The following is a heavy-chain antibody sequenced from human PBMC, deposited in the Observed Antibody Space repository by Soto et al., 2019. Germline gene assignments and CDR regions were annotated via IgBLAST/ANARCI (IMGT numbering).Heavy chain of an antibody. D-gene: IGHD5-18*01. Sequence: QVQLQESGPGLVKPSQTLSLTCTVSGGSISSSAYYWSWIRQHPGKGLEWIGYIFHSGSTYYNPSLKSRVIISVDTSKNQSSLSLTSVTAADTAVYYCAREYTYGSNFFDCWGQGALVTVSS. CDR2: IFHSGST. V-gene: IGHV4-31*03. CDR3: AREYTYGSNFFDC. J-gene: IGHJ4*02. CDR1: GGSISSSAYY.